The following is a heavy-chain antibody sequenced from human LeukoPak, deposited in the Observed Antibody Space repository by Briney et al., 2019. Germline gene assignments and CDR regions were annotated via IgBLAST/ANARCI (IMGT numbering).Heavy chain of an antibody. Sequence: SETLSLTCAVYGGSFSGYYWSWIRQPPGKGLEWIGEINHSGSTNYNPSLKSRVTISIDTSKNQFSLKLSSVTAADTAAYYCARATISNRWFDPWGQGTLVTVSS. CDR2: INHSGST. J-gene: IGHJ5*02. V-gene: IGHV4-34*01. D-gene: IGHD3-3*01. CDR3: ARATISNRWFDP. CDR1: GGSFSGYY.